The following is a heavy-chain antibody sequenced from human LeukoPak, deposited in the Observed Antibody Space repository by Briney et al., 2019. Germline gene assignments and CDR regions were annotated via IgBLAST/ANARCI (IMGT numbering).Heavy chain of an antibody. Sequence: PSETLSLTCAVYGGSFSGYYWSWIRQPPGKGLEWIGSIYHSGSTYYNPSLKSRATISVDTSKNQFSLKLSSVTAADTAVYYCARQKDYDFWSGYPYYYYYMDVWGKGTTVTVSS. CDR3: ARQKDYDFWSGYPYYYYYMDV. J-gene: IGHJ6*03. V-gene: IGHV4-34*01. CDR1: GGSFSGYY. D-gene: IGHD3-3*01. CDR2: IYHSGST.